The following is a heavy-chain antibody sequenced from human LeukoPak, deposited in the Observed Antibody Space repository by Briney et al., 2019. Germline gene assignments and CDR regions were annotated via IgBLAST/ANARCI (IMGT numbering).Heavy chain of an antibody. D-gene: IGHD3-9*01. J-gene: IGHJ4*02. CDR2: ISGSGGST. V-gene: IGHV3-23*01. CDR1: GFTFSSYG. CDR3: AKVFRYFDRGNYFDY. Sequence: GGSLRLSCAASGFTFSSYGMHWVRQAPGKGLEWVSAISGSGGSTYYADSVKGRFTISRDNSKNTLYLQMNSLRAEDTAVYYCAKVFRYFDRGNYFDYWGQGTLVTVSS.